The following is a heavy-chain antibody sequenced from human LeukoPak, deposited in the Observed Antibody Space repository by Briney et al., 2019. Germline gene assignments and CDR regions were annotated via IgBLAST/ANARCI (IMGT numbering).Heavy chain of an antibody. Sequence: GSLRLPCVASGFTFSSHHMNWVRQTPGKGLESVATIKPDGSEKYYVDSVKGRFTISRDNAKSSLYLQMNSLRAEDTGVYFCARMSSYCDYWGQGTLVTVSS. CDR1: GFTFSSHH. CDR3: ARMSSYCDY. CDR2: IKPDGSEK. D-gene: IGHD2-2*01. V-gene: IGHV3-7*01. J-gene: IGHJ4*02.